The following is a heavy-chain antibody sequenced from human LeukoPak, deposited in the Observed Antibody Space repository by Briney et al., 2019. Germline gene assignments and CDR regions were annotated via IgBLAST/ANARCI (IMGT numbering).Heavy chain of an antibody. CDR3: ARHVNTMVRGPFDY. D-gene: IGHD3-10*01. J-gene: IGHJ4*02. CDR1: GGSITSYY. V-gene: IGHV4-4*07. Sequence: SETLSLTCTVSGGSITSYYWTYIRQPAGKGLEWIGRIHTSGSTNYNPSLKSRVTMSVDTSKNQFSLNLSSVTAADTAVYYCARHVNTMVRGPFDYWGQGTLVTVSS. CDR2: IHTSGST.